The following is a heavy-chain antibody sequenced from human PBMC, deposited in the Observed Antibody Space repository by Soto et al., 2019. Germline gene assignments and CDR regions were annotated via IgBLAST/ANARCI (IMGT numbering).Heavy chain of an antibody. V-gene: IGHV1-18*01. CDR2: ISGYNGNT. Sequence: VSVKVSCKASGYIFSNYGITWVRHAPGQGLEWMGWISGYNGNTKYADKFQGRVTMTRDTSTSTVYMELSSLRSEDTAVYYCARDVVIRLGELSPLWDYYYYGMDVWGQGTTVTVSS. D-gene: IGHD3-16*02. CDR3: ARDVVIRLGELSPLWDYYYYGMDV. CDR1: GYIFSNYG. J-gene: IGHJ6*02.